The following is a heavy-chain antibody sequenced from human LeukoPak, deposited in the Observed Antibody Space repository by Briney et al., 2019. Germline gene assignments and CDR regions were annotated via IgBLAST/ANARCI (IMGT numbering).Heavy chain of an antibody. CDR2: ITSVGTTT. D-gene: IGHD3-22*01. CDR1: GFTFSDHY. V-gene: IGHV3-11*01. CDR3: AKAPDNYYDSSGYYYY. J-gene: IGHJ4*02. Sequence: GSLRLSCAASGFTFSDHYMSWIRQAPGKGLEWVSYITSVGTTTYYADSVKGRFTISRDNVKNSLYLQMNSLRAEDTAVYYCAKAPDNYYDSSGYYYYWGQGTLVTVSS.